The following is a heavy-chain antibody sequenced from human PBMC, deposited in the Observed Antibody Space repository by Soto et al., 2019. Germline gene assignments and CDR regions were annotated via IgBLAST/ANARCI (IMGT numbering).Heavy chain of an antibody. CDR3: ARDWLGSKQYNWYYP. D-gene: IGHD3-22*01. CDR2: IYYSGST. J-gene: IGHJ5*02. CDR1: GGSISRYY. V-gene: IGHV4-59*01. Sequence: SDTLSLTCTVSGGSISRYYWSWIRQPPGKGLEWIGYIYYSGSTNYNPSLKSRVTLSVDTSKNQFSLKLSSVIAADTAVYYCARDWLGSKQYNWYYPWGQGTLVTVSS.